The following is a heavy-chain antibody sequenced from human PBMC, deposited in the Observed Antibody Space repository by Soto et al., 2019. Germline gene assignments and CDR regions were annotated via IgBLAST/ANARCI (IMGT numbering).Heavy chain of an antibody. V-gene: IGHV3-48*02. CDR1: GFTFSSYA. D-gene: IGHD5-12*01. J-gene: IGHJ4*02. Sequence: PGGSLRLSCAASGFTFSSYAMNWVRQAPGKGLEWLAYISSSSSTIYYADSVKGRFTISRDNAKNSVYLQMNSLRDEDTAVYYCARGLRDGYNCLYYWGQGTLVTVSS. CDR3: ARGLRDGYNCLYY. CDR2: ISSSSSTI.